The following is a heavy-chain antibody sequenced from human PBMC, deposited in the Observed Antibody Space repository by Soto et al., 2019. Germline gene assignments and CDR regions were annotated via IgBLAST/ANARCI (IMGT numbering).Heavy chain of an antibody. CDR3: AKAIDYDILTGYYGSGY. V-gene: IGHV3-23*01. Sequence: PGGSLRLSCAASGFTFSSYAMSWVRQAPGKGLEWVSAISGSGGSTYYADSVKGRFTISRDNSKNTLYLQMNSLRAEDTAVYYCAKAIDYDILTGYYGSGYWGQGTLVTVSS. CDR1: GFTFSSYA. D-gene: IGHD3-9*01. J-gene: IGHJ4*02. CDR2: ISGSGGST.